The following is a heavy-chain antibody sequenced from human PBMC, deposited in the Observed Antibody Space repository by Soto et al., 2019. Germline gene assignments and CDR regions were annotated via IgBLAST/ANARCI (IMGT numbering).Heavy chain of an antibody. D-gene: IGHD6-19*01. CDR3: ARTRAVWFDP. Sequence: SETLSLTCTVSGGSISSSSYYWGWIRQPPGKGLEWIGSIYYSGSTYYNPSLKSRVTISVDTSKNQFSLKLSSVTAADTAVYYCARTRAVWFDPWGQGTLVTSPQ. CDR2: IYYSGST. V-gene: IGHV4-39*01. CDR1: GGSISSSSYY. J-gene: IGHJ5*02.